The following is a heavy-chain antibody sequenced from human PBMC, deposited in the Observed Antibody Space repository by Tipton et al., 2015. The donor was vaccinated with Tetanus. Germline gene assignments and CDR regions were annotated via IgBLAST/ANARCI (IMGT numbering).Heavy chain of an antibody. J-gene: IGHJ4*02. CDR3: ARGSRSGWYILDY. D-gene: IGHD6-19*01. Sequence: LSLTCTVSGGSISSGGYYWSWIRQHPGKGLEWIGYIYYSGSTYYNPSLKSRVTISVDTSKNHLSLKLPSVTAADTAVYFCARGSRSGWYILDYWGQGTLVTVSS. V-gene: IGHV4-31*03. CDR1: GGSISSGGYY. CDR2: IYYSGST.